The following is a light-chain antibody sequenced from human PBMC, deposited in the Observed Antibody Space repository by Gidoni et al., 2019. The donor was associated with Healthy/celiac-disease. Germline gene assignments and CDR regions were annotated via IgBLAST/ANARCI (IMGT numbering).Light chain of an antibody. Sequence: QPSLTPPASVSGSPGHSNTISCTGTSSDVGGYNYVSWYHQHQGRAPKLMIYDVSNLPSGVSHRFSGSKCGNTASLTISGLQAEDEADYYCSSYTSSSTDVFGTGTKVTVL. CDR2: DVS. CDR3: SSYTSSSTDV. J-gene: IGLJ1*01. V-gene: IGLV2-14*01. CDR1: SSDVGGYNY.